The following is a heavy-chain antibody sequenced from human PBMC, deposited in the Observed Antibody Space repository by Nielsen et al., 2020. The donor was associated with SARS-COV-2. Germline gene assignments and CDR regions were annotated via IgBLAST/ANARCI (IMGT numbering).Heavy chain of an antibody. J-gene: IGHJ4*02. D-gene: IGHD5-24*01. Sequence: SETLSLTCTVSGVSVSSGSYFWSWIRQPPGKRLEWIGYMFYIGTANYNPSFQSRVNISVDTSKNQFSLKLSSVTAADTAIYYCARGGYNIYDFDYWGRGTLVTVSP. CDR2: MFYIGTA. CDR1: GVSVSSGSYF. V-gene: IGHV4-61*01. CDR3: ARGGYNIYDFDY.